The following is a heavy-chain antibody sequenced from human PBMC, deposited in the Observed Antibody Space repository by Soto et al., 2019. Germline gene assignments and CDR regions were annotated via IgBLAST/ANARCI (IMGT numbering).Heavy chain of an antibody. CDR2: ISYVGTNE. J-gene: IGHJ6*01. CDR3: ARVPSPPYYDFSSGPATNGMDV. V-gene: IGHV3-30-3*01. Sequence: QEQLVESGGGVVHPGRSLRLSCAASGFIFSNYDMHWVRQAPGKGLEWVALISYVGTNEYYADSVKGRFTISRDDSKNTLYLQMNSLRAEDTAVYYCARVPSPPYYDFSSGPATNGMDVW. CDR1: GFIFSNYD. D-gene: IGHD3-3*01.